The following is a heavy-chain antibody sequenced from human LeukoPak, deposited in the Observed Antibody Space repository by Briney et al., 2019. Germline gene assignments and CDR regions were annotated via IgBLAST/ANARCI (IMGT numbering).Heavy chain of an antibody. Sequence: SETLSLTCTVSGGSVSTGSYYLSWIRQPPGKGLDWITYMSLSGTTKYNPSLKSRVTTSVDTSRTQFSLRLSSVTAADTAVYYCARGQDDRSGTFDYWGQGILVTVSS. V-gene: IGHV4-61*01. CDR3: ARGQDDRSGTFDY. CDR1: GGSVSTGSYY. CDR2: MSLSGTT. J-gene: IGHJ4*02. D-gene: IGHD3-22*01.